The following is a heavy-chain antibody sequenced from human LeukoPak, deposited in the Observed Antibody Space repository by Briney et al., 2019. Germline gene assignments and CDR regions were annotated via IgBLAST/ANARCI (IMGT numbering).Heavy chain of an antibody. CDR1: GFTFSKHG. Sequence: GGTLRLSCGASGFTFSKHGMNWVRQAPGKGLEWLSGVSPPGGGTYYADSVKGRFTISRDDSKNTLSLQMNSLRVEDTAVYYCARDLAWGAFDYWGQGTLVTVSS. CDR2: VSPPGGGT. D-gene: IGHD7-27*01. CDR3: ARDLAWGAFDY. V-gene: IGHV3-23*01. J-gene: IGHJ4*02.